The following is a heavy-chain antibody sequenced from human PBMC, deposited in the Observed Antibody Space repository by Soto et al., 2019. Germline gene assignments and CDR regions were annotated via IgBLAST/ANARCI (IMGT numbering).Heavy chain of an antibody. CDR1: GGSVSSGSYY. Sequence: SETLSLTCTVSGGSVSSGSYYWSWIRQPPGRGLEWIGYIYYSGSTNYNPSLKSRVTISVDTSKNQFSLKLSSVTAADTAVYYCASGGYYYYYGMDVWGQGTTVTVSS. J-gene: IGHJ6*02. V-gene: IGHV4-61*01. CDR3: ASGGYYYYYGMDV. CDR2: IYYSGST.